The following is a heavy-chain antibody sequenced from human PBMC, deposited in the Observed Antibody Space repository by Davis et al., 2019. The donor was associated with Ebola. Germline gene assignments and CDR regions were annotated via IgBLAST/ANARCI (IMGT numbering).Heavy chain of an antibody. Sequence: PGGSLRLSCAASGFTVSSNYMSWVRQAPGKGLEWVANIRPDGSEEQYVDSLKGRITISRDNAKNSLYLQVNNLRDEDTAVYYCAKFSRGGESDWGQGTLVTVSS. D-gene: IGHD2-15*01. CDR3: AKFSRGGESD. J-gene: IGHJ4*02. CDR2: IRPDGSEE. V-gene: IGHV3-7*03. CDR1: GFTVSSNY.